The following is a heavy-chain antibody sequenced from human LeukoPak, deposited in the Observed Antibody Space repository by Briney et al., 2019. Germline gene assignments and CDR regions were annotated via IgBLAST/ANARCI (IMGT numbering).Heavy chain of an antibody. Sequence: SVKVSCKASGGTFSSYAISWVRQAPGQGLEWMGGIIPILGTANYAQRFQGRVTITTDESTSTAYMELSSLRSEDTAVYYCARVFSGYSSGSQRYDYWGQGTLVTVSS. D-gene: IGHD6-19*01. CDR3: ARVFSGYSSGSQRYDY. V-gene: IGHV1-69*05. CDR2: IIPILGTA. J-gene: IGHJ4*02. CDR1: GGTFSSYA.